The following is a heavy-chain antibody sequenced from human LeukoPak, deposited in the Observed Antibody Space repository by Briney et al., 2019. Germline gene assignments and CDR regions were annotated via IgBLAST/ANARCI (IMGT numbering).Heavy chain of an antibody. Sequence: GGSPRLSCAASGFTFSSYSMNWVRQAPGKGVEWVSSISSSSSYIYYADSVKGRFTISRENAKNSLYLQMNSLRGEDTAVYYCARRIAAAGDSDYWGQGTLVTVSS. CDR2: ISSSSSYI. D-gene: IGHD6-13*01. J-gene: IGHJ4*02. CDR3: ARRIAAAGDSDY. CDR1: GFTFSSYS. V-gene: IGHV3-21*01.